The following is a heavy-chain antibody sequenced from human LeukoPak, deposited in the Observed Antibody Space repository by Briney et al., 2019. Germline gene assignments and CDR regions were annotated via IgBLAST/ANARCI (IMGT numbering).Heavy chain of an antibody. V-gene: IGHV4-34*01. CDR1: GGSFSGYY. J-gene: IGHJ4*02. Sequence: PSGTLSLTCAVYGGSFSGYYWSWIRQPPGKGLEWIGEINHSGSTNYNPSLKSRVTISVDTSKNQFSLKLSSVTAADTAVYYCARGRRITMVRGVGSFDYWGQGTLVTVSS. CDR2: INHSGST. CDR3: ARGRRITMVRGVGSFDY. D-gene: IGHD3-10*01.